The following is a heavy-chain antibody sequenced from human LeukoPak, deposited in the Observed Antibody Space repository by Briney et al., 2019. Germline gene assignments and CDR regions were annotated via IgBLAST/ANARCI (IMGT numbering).Heavy chain of an antibody. CDR2: ISLDGSNK. D-gene: IGHD4-17*01. CDR3: ARDPTTRSNQPQIYFDY. Sequence: SGGSLRLPCAASRFTFSSYAMHWVRQAPGKGLEWVAVISLDGSNKYYADSVKGRFTISRDNSKNTLYLQMNSLRAEDTAVYYCARDPTTRSNQPQIYFDYWGQGTLVTVSS. J-gene: IGHJ4*02. V-gene: IGHV3-30*04. CDR1: RFTFSSYA.